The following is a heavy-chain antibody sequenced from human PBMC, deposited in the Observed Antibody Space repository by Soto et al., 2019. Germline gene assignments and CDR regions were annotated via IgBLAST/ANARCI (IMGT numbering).Heavy chain of an antibody. CDR1: GFTFSGYS. V-gene: IGHV3-21*01. D-gene: IGHD5-18*01. J-gene: IGHJ4*02. CDR2: ISTSSSYI. Sequence: PGGSLRLSCAASGFTFSGYSMTWVRQAPGKGLEWVSCISTSSSYIYYADSVKGRFTISRDNAKNSLYLQMDSLRAEDTAVYYCARIRGYSYGRIDYWGQGTLVTVSS. CDR3: ARIRGYSYGRIDY.